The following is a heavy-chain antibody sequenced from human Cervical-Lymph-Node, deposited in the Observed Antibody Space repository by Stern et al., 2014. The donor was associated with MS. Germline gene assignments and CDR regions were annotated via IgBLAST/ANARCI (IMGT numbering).Heavy chain of an antibody. V-gene: IGHV3-33*01. D-gene: IGHD3-10*01. CDR3: ARDKRGSYLLDF. CDR2: IWFDGSNR. J-gene: IGHJ4*02. Sequence: VQLVESGGGVVPPGRSLRLSCAASGFTFSSYGMHWVRQAPGKGLEWVAVIWFDGSNRNYADSVKGRFTISRDDSKNTLSLQMNSLRAEDTAVYYCARDKRGSYLLDFWGQGTLVSVSS. CDR1: GFTFSSYG.